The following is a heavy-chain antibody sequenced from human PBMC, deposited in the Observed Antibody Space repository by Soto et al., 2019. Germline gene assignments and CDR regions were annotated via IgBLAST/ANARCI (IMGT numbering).Heavy chain of an antibody. CDR3: ARVVAPAPVYYAMDV. J-gene: IGHJ6*02. CDR1: GFTFAIYG. D-gene: IGHD2-15*01. Sequence: ASVKVSCKASGFTFAIYGITWVRQATGQGLEWMGWINPYTGNTNYAQKFQGRVTMTTDTSTSTGYMELRSLRSDDTAVYYCARVVAPAPVYYAMDVCGQGTTVTASS. CDR2: INPYTGNT. V-gene: IGHV1-18*01.